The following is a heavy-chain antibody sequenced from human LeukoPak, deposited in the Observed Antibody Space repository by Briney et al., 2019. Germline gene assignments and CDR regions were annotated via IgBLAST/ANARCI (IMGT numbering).Heavy chain of an antibody. V-gene: IGHV4-39*01. CDR1: GGSISSSSYY. J-gene: IGHJ4*02. D-gene: IGHD3-3*01. Sequence: PSETLSLTCTVSGGSISSSSYYWGWIRQPPGKGLEWIGSIYYSGSTYYNPSLKSRVTISVDTSKNQFSLKLSSVTAADTAVYYCARTPYDFWSGYWRTQFDYWGQGTLVTASS. CDR3: ARTPYDFWSGYWRTQFDY. CDR2: IYYSGST.